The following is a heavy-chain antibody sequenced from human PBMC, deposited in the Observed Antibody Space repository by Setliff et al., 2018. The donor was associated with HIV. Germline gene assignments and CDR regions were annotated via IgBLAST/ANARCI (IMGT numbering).Heavy chain of an antibody. D-gene: IGHD3-16*01. V-gene: IGHV3-43D*03. Sequence: GESLKISCAASGFTFDDYAMYWVRQAPGKALEWVSLINWNGGRTFYSDSVKGRFTISRDNSENFLYPQMHSLRLDDTAIYYCAKTTGSVLGTYYFDSWGQGTRVTVSS. CDR2: INWNGGRT. CDR1: GFTFDDYA. CDR3: AKTTGSVLGTYYFDS. J-gene: IGHJ4*02.